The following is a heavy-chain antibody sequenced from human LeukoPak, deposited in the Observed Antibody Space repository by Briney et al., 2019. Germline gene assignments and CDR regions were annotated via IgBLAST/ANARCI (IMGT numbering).Heavy chain of an antibody. Sequence: GGSLRLSCAASGFTFDDYAMHWVRQAPGKGLEWVSGISWNSGSIGYADSVKGRFTISRDNDKNSLYLQMNSLRAEDRVLYCYELGRFSSSGSRLPWRKENLVSVSS. D-gene: IGHD6-6*01. V-gene: IGHV3-9*01. CDR1: GFTFDDYA. CDR2: ISWNSGSI. J-gene: IGHJ5*02. CDR3: ELGRFSSSGSRLP.